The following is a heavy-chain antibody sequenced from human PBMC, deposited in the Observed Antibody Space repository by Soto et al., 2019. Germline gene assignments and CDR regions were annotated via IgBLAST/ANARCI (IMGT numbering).Heavy chain of an antibody. J-gene: IGHJ6*02. D-gene: IGHD6-6*01. CDR1: GFTFSSYS. Sequence: GGSLRLSCAASGFTFSSYSMNWVRQAPGKGLEWVSSISSSSSYIYYADSVKGRFTISRDNAKNSLYLQMNSLRAEDTAVYYCARGGYSSSPYYYYGMDVWGQGTTVTVSS. CDR2: ISSSSSYI. CDR3: ARGGYSSSPYYYYGMDV. V-gene: IGHV3-21*01.